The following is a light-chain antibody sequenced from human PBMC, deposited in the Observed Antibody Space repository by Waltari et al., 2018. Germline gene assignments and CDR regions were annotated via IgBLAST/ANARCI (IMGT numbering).Light chain of an antibody. V-gene: IGKV3-15*01. CDR3: QQYNSWPLT. J-gene: IGKJ3*01. CDR2: GAS. Sequence: EILMTQSPATLSVSPGERATLSCRASQSISRNLAWYQQKPGQAPRLLIYGASTRATDIPARFSGSGSGTEFTLTISSLQSEGFAVYYCQQYNSWPLTFGPGTKVHIK. CDR1: QSISRN.